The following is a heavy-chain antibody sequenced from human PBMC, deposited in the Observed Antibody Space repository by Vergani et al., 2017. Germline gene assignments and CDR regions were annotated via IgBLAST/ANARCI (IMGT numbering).Heavy chain of an antibody. V-gene: IGHV1-69*09. J-gene: IGHJ4*02. D-gene: IGHD6-19*01. CDR1: GGTFSSYT. CDR2: IIPILGIA. Sequence: QVQLVQSGAEVKKPGSSVKVSCKASGGTFSSYTISWVRQAPGQGLEWMGRIIPILGIANYAQKFQGRVTMTTDTSTSTAYMELRSLRSDDTAVYYCARVSWDSSGWTIDYWGQGTLVTVSS. CDR3: ARVSWDSSGWTIDY.